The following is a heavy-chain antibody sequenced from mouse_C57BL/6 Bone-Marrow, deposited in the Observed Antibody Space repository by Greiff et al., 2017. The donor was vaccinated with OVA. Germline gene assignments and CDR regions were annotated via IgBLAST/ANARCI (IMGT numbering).Heavy chain of an antibody. D-gene: IGHD2-1*01. CDR3: ARGNGNYFAY. V-gene: IGHV1-82*01. J-gene: IGHJ3*01. CDR2: IYPGDGDT. CDR1: GYAFSSSW. Sequence: QVQLQQSGPELVKPGASVKISCKASGYAFSSSWMNWVKQRPGKGLEWIGRIYPGDGDTNYNGKFKGKATLTTDKSSSTAYMQLSSLTSEDSAVYVCARGNGNYFAYWGQGTLVTVSA.